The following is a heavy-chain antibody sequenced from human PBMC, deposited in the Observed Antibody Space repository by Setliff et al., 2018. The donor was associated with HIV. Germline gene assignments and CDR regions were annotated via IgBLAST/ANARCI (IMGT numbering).Heavy chain of an antibody. CDR3: AAGLWFGEFSLWQYWHFDL. D-gene: IGHD3-10*01. V-gene: IGHV4-34*09. CDR2: INLSRST. CDR1: GGSFTDFY. Sequence: SETLSLTCAVYGGSFTDFYWTFIRQSPGKGLEWIGEINLSRSTDYNPSLMSRVTISLDTSKNQFSLKLSSVTAADTAVYYCAAGLWFGEFSLWQYWHFDLWGRGTLVTVSS. J-gene: IGHJ2*01.